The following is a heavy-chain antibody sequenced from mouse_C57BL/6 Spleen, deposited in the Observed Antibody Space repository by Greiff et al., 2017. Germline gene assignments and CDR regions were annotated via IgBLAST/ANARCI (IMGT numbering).Heavy chain of an antibody. V-gene: IGHV10-1*01. J-gene: IGHJ2*01. CDR3: VRGEGITTVVATDLDY. Sequence: EVKLVESGGGLVQPKGSLKLSCAASGFSFNTYAMNWVRQAPGKGLEWVARIRSKSNNYATYYADSVKDRFTISRDDSESMLYLQMNNLKTEDTAMYYCVRGEGITTVVATDLDYWGQGTTLTVSS. D-gene: IGHD1-1*01. CDR1: GFSFNTYA. CDR2: IRSKSNNYAT.